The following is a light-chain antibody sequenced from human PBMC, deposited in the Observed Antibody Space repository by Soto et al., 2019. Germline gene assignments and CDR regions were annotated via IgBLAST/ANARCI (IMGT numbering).Light chain of an antibody. CDR3: QKYNSAPRT. CDR1: QGISNY. V-gene: IGKV1-27*01. J-gene: IGKJ1*01. Sequence: DIQMTQSPSSLSASVGDRVTINCRASQGISNYLAWYQQKPGKVPKLLIYAASTLQSGVPSRFSGSGSGTDFTLTISSLPPEDVATYYCQKYNSAPRTCGQGTKLEIK. CDR2: AAS.